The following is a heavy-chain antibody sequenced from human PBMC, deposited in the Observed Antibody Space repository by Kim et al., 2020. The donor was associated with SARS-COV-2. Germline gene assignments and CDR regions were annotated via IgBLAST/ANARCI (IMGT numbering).Heavy chain of an antibody. CDR3: ARDGPLEYSSSSALTNYYYYYGMDV. J-gene: IGHJ6*02. V-gene: IGHV3-48*02. Sequence: GGSLRLSCAASGFTFSSYSMNWVRQAPGKGLEWVSYISSSSSTIYYADSVKGRFTISRDNAKNSLYLQMNSLRDEDTAVYYCARDGPLEYSSSSALTNYYYYYGMDVWGQGTTVTVSS. CDR1: GFTFSSYS. CDR2: ISSSSSTI. D-gene: IGHD6-6*01.